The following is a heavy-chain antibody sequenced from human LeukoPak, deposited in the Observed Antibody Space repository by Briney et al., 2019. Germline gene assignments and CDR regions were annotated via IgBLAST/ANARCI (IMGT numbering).Heavy chain of an antibody. D-gene: IGHD2-21*01. J-gene: IGHJ4*02. Sequence: GGSLRLSCAASGFIFSSYGMHWVRQAPGKGLEWVAVISYDGSSKYYADSVKGRFTISRDNSKNTLYLQMNSLSTEDTAVYYCAIGEFSYFDHWGQGTLVTVSS. CDR3: AIGEFSYFDH. CDR2: ISYDGSSK. V-gene: IGHV3-30*03. CDR1: GFIFSSYG.